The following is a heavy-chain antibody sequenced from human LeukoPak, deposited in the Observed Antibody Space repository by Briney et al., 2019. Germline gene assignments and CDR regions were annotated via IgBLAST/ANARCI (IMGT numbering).Heavy chain of an antibody. V-gene: IGHV1-18*01. CDR3: ARDGRCSGGSCYSEAFDI. D-gene: IGHD2-15*01. CDR1: GYTFTSYG. Sequence: GASVKVSCKASGYTFTSYGISWVRQAPGQGLEWMGWISTYNGNTNYAQKLQGRVTMTTHTSTTTAYMELRSLRSDDTAVNYCARDGRCSGGSCYSEAFDIWGQGTMVTVSS. CDR2: ISTYNGNT. J-gene: IGHJ3*02.